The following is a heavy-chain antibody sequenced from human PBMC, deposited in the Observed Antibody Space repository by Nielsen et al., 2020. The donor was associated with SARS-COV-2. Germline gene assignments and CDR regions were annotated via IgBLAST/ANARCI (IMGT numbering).Heavy chain of an antibody. J-gene: IGHJ6*02. D-gene: IGHD3-9*01. CDR3: ARDLVEPHRNYYYGMDV. Sequence: VRQMPGKGLVWVSRINSDGSSTSYADSVKGRFTISRDNSKNTLYLQMNSLRAEDTAVYYCARDLVEPHRNYYYGMDVWGQGTTVTVSS. CDR2: INSDGSST. V-gene: IGHV3-74*01.